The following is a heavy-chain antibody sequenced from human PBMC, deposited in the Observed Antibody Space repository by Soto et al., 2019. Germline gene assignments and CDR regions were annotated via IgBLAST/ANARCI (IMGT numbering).Heavy chain of an antibody. V-gene: IGHV1-18*04. D-gene: IGHD1-7*01. CDR1: GYTFTTSG. CDR2: TSAKSGNT. Sequence: QLVQSGAEVKKPGASVKVSCKASGYTFTTSGFNWVRQAPGQGLEWMGWTSAKSGNTNYAQKRQGRITMTTDTSTSTVYMELKSLTSDDTAIYYCTRAGASDWNYVSTSSWGQGTLVTVSS. CDR3: TRAGASDWNYVSTSS. J-gene: IGHJ4*02.